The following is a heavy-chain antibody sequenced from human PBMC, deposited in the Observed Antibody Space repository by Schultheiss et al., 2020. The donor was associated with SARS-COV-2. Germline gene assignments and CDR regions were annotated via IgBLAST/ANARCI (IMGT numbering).Heavy chain of an antibody. D-gene: IGHD2-15*01. J-gene: IGHJ4*02. Sequence: GGSLRLSCSASGFTFSSYAMHWVRQAPGKGLEWVSYISSSGSTIYYADSVKGRFTISRDNAKNSLYLQMNSLRAEDTAVYYCARGMVVAATRGFDYWGQGTLVTVSS. CDR2: ISSSGSTI. CDR3: ARGMVVAATRGFDY. CDR1: GFTFSSYA. V-gene: IGHV3-48*03.